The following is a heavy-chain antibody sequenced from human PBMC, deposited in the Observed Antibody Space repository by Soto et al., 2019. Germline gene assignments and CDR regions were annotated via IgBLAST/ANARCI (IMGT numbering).Heavy chain of an antibody. V-gene: IGHV1-69*02. Sequence: QVQLVQSGAEVKKPGSSVKVSCKASGGTFSSYTISWVRQAPGQGLEWMGRIIPILGIANYAQKFQGRVTITADKSTRTAYMELGSLRSEDTAVYYGARGGGIVGATTDYWGQGTLVTVSS. D-gene: IGHD1-26*01. J-gene: IGHJ4*02. CDR3: ARGGGIVGATTDY. CDR1: GGTFSSYT. CDR2: IIPILGIA.